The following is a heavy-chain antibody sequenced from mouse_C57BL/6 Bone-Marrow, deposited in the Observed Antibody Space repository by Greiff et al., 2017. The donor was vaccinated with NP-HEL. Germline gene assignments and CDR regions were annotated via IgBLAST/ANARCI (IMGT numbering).Heavy chain of an antibody. CDR3: AREAYYSNYWFAY. CDR1: GFTFSRYA. CDR2: ISDGGSYT. J-gene: IGHJ3*01. V-gene: IGHV5-4*01. D-gene: IGHD2-5*01. Sequence: DVMLVESGGGLVKPGGSLKLSCAASGFTFSRYAMSWVRQTPEKRLEWVATISDGGSYTYYPDNVKGRLTISRDNAKNNLYLQMSHLKSEDTAMYYCAREAYYSNYWFAYWGQGTLVTVSA.